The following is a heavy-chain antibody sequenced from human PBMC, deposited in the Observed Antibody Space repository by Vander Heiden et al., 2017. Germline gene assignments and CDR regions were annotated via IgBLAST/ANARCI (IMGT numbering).Heavy chain of an antibody. CDR3: ARAEGFSYEATGFYNSWLDP. D-gene: IGHD3-9*01. CDR1: GQSFIHYG. CDR2: SSTFNGNT. Sequence: QDQLVQSGAEVRQPGASVKVSREATGQSFIHYGISWRRQPPGQGLEWMGWSSTFNGNTKYTEKFQGRVHMTTDTSTATAYMELRSLTSDDTAVYFCARAEGFSYEATGFYNSWLDPWGQGTLVTVSS. V-gene: IGHV1-18*01. J-gene: IGHJ5*02.